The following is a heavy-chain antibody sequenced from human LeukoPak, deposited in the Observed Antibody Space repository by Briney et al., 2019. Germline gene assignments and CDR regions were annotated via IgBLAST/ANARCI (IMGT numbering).Heavy chain of an antibody. Sequence: WASVKVSCKASGYTFTSYDINWVRQATGQGLEWMGWMNPNSGNTGYAQKFQGRVTMTRNTSISAAYMELSSLRSEDTAVYCCARGSLWNILTRNWFDPWGQGTLVTVSS. D-gene: IGHD3-9*01. V-gene: IGHV1-8*01. CDR3: ARGSLWNILTRNWFDP. CDR2: MNPNSGNT. J-gene: IGHJ5*02. CDR1: GYTFTSYD.